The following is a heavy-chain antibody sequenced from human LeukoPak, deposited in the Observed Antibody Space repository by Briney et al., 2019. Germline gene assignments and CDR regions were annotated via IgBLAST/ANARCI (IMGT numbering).Heavy chain of an antibody. CDR2: ISAYNGNT. CDR3: ARDYCTGGSCYFDY. CDR1: AYTFTSYG. D-gene: IGHD2-15*01. J-gene: IGHJ4*02. Sequence: VASVKVSCKASAYTFTSYGITWVRQAPGQGLEWMGWISAYNGNTNYAQKVQGRVTMTTDTSTTTAYMELRSLRSDATAVYYCARDYCTGGSCYFDYWGQGTLVTVSS. V-gene: IGHV1-18*01.